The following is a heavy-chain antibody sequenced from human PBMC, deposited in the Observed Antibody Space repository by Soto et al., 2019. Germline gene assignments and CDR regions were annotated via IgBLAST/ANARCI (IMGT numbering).Heavy chain of an antibody. Sequence: GGSLRLSCSVSGFTFSNYAMHSVRQAPGKGLEYVSGITSDGDSTWHADSVKDRFTISRDNSKNTLFLQMSSLRVEDTAIYFCVKGNQLLRYYFEFWCPGTLVTVSS. D-gene: IGHD2-15*01. J-gene: IGHJ4*01. CDR1: GFTFSNYA. CDR3: VKGNQLLRYYFEF. V-gene: IGHV3-64D*06. CDR2: ITSDGDST.